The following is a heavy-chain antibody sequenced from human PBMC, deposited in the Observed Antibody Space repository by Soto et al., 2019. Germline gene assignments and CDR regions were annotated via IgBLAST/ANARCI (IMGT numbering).Heavy chain of an antibody. CDR1: GFTFSSYG. CDR3: ARGPRYDFWSGYLVL. D-gene: IGHD3-3*01. J-gene: IGHJ4*02. V-gene: IGHV3-33*01. CDR2: IWYDGSNK. Sequence: GGSLRLSCAASGFTFSSYGMHWVRQAPGKGLEWVAVIWYDGSNKYYADSVKGRFTISRDNSKNTLYLQMNSLRAEDTAVYYCARGPRYDFWSGYLVLWGQGTLVTVSS.